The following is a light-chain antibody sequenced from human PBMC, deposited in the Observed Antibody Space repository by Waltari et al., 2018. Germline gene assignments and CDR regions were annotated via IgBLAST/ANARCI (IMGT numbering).Light chain of an antibody. V-gene: IGKV1-33*01. CDR1: QDIKNA. CDR3: QQYDNPAFT. J-gene: IGKJ4*01. CDR2: DAS. Sequence: DIQMTQSPSSLPASVGDRVTITCQASQDIKNALHWYQQKPGKAPKLLIYDASNLETGVPSRYSGSGSGTDFTFTINSLQPEDFATYYCQQYDNPAFTFGGGTKVEIK.